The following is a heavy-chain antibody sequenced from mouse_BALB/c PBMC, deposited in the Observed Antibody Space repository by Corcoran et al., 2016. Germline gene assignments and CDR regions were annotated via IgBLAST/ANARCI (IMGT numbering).Heavy chain of an antibody. CDR2: INPNNGGT. CDR1: GYTFTEYT. J-gene: IGHJ4*01. CDR3: ARFPGTKGYAMDY. D-gene: IGHD4-1*01. V-gene: IGHV1-18*01. Sequence: EVQLQQSGPELVKPGASVKIFCKPSGYTFTEYTMHWVKQSHGKSLEWVGGINPNNGGTSYNQQFKGKDTLTVDKSSSTAYMELRSLTSEDSAVYYCARFPGTKGYAMDYWGQGTSVTVSS.